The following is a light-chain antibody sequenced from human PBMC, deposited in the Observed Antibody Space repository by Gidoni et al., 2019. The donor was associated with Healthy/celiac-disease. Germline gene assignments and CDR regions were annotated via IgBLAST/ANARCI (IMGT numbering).Light chain of an antibody. CDR2: GAS. J-gene: IGKJ1*01. CDR3: QQYGSSPWT. CDR1: QSVTGSY. Sequence: ELVLTQSPGTLSLSPGERATLSCRASQSVTGSYLTWYQQKPGQAPRLLIYGASTRATGIPDRFSGSGSGPDFTLTISRLETEDFAVYYCQQYGSSPWTFXQXTKVEIK. V-gene: IGKV3-20*01.